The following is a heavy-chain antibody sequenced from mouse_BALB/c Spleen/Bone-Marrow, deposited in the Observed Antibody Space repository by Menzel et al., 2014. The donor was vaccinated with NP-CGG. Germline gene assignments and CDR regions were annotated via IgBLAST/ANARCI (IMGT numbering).Heavy chain of an antibody. V-gene: IGHV1-77*01. D-gene: IGHD1-1*02. Sequence: QVQLKESGPELVKPGASVKMSCKASGYTFTDYVISWVKQRTGQGLEWIGEIYPGSGSTYYNEKFKGKATLTADKSSNTVYMQLTSLTSEDSAVFFCVTDPYYGRQYYFDYWGQGTTLTVSS. CDR3: VTDPYYGRQYYFDY. CDR1: GYTFTDYV. CDR2: IYPGSGST. J-gene: IGHJ2*01.